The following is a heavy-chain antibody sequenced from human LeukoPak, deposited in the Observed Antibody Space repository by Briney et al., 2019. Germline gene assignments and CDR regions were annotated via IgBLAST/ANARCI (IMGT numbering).Heavy chain of an antibody. V-gene: IGHV3-33*01. J-gene: IGHJ4*02. CDR2: IWYDGSKK. CDR1: GFTFSSCG. Sequence: PGRSLRLSCAASGFTFSSCGLHWVRQAPGKGLEWVALIWYDGSKKYYADSVKGRFTISRDNSNNTLYLQMNSLRAEDTAVYYCTRGLSEADYWGQGTLVTVSS. CDR3: TRGLSEADY. D-gene: IGHD6-19*01.